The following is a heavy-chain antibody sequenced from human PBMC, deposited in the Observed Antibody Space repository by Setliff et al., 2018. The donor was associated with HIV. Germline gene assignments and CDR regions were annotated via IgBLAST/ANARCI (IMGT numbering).Heavy chain of an antibody. CDR3: ARLMKTYYYDTSGYYAPWGNFDH. CDR1: GFSLSNTRMG. J-gene: IGHJ4*02. V-gene: IGHV2-26*01. CDR2: IFSDDEK. D-gene: IGHD3-22*01. Sequence: SGPTLVNPTETLTLTCTVSGFSLSNTRMGVSWIRQPPGKALEWLTHIFSDDEKSYSTSLKSRLTISKDTSKSQVVLTMTNLDPVDTVTYYCARLMKTYYYDTSGYYAPWGNFDHWGQGTLVTVSS.